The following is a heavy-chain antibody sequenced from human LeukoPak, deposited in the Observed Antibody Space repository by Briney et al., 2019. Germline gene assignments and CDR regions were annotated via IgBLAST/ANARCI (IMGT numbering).Heavy chain of an antibody. CDR2: IYSNGRT. Sequence: GGSLRLSCAASGFTVSNNYMRWVRQAPGKGLEWVSLIYSNGRTDYIDSVKGRFSISRGNSKNTIYLQMNSLSAEDTAMYYCARDVGPWGQGTLVTVSS. CDR3: ARDVGP. J-gene: IGHJ5*02. V-gene: IGHV3-53*01. CDR1: GFTVSNNY. D-gene: IGHD2-15*01.